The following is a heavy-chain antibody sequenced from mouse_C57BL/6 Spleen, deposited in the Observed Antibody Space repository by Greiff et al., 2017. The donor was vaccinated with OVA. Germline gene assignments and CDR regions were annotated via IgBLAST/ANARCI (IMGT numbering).Heavy chain of an antibody. CDR1: GFSFNTYA. CDR2: IRSKSNNYAT. CDR3: GRHGGQEAWFAY. J-gene: IGHJ3*01. D-gene: IGHD3-3*01. V-gene: IGHV10-1*01. Sequence: EVQLVESGGGLVQPKGSLKLSCAASGFSFNTYAMNWVRQAPGKGLEWVARIRSKSNNYATYYADSVKDRFTISRDDSESMLYLQMNNLKTEDTAMYYCGRHGGQEAWFAYWGQGTLVTVSA.